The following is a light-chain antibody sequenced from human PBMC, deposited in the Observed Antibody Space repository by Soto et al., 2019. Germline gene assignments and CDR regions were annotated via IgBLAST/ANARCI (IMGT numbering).Light chain of an antibody. CDR2: GAS. Sequence: EIVLTQSPGTLSLSPGERATLSCRASQSVSSSYLAWYQQKPGQAPRLLIYGASSRATGIPDRFSGSGSGTDFTLTISRLESEDFAMYYCQRYGSSSVTFGQGTKVEIK. CDR3: QRYGSSSVT. V-gene: IGKV3-20*01. J-gene: IGKJ1*01. CDR1: QSVSSSY.